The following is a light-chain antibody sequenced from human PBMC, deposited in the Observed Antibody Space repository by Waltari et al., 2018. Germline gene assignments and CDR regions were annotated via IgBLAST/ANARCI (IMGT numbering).Light chain of an antibody. CDR3: TSFTSSNTYV. J-gene: IGLJ1*01. Sequence: QSALTQPASVSGSPGQSITISCSGTSSDIGKYNYVSWFQQHPGKAPKLIIYDVSKRPSGVSVRFSGSKSGNTASLTISGLQTEDESDYYCTSFTSSNTYVFGTGTKVTVL. CDR2: DVS. V-gene: IGLV2-14*03. CDR1: SSDIGKYNY.